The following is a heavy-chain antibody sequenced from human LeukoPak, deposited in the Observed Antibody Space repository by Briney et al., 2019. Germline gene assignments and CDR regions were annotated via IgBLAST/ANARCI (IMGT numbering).Heavy chain of an antibody. CDR3: ARVSPFYSPEYFQH. CDR2: ISAYNGNT. CDR1: GYTFTSYG. J-gene: IGHJ1*01. V-gene: IGHV1-18*01. Sequence: ASVKVSCKASGYTFTSYGISWVRQAPGQGLEWMGRISAYNGNTNYAQKFQGRVTITTDTSTSTAYMELRSLRSDDTAVYYCARVSPFYSPEYFQHWGRGTLVSVSS. D-gene: IGHD2-15*01.